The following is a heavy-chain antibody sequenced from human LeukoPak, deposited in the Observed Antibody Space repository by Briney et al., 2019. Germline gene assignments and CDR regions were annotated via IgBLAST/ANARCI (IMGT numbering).Heavy chain of an antibody. CDR3: ARDCGAMCGYSNAIDF. J-gene: IGHJ4*02. CDR2: ISYDQSNK. CDR1: GFTFKNFA. V-gene: IGHV3-30*03. Sequence: GGSLRLSCAASGFTFKNFAIHWVRPAPGKGLEWVAVISYDQSNKYYADSVKGRFTISRDNSKNTMYLHMNSLRVEDTAVYFCARDCGAMCGYSNAIDFWGQGTLVTVSS. D-gene: IGHD4-11*01.